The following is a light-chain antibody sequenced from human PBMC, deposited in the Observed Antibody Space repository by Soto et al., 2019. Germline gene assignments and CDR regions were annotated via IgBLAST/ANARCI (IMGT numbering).Light chain of an antibody. Sequence: QSALTQPRSVSGSPGQSVTISCTGTSSDVGAYDFVSWYQQHPGKAPKLMMFDVTKRPSGVPDRFSGSKSGNTASLTISGLQAEDEADYYCCSYTSSTTPLFGGGTKLTVL. J-gene: IGLJ2*01. CDR2: DVT. CDR3: CSYTSSTTPL. V-gene: IGLV2-11*01. CDR1: SSDVGAYDF.